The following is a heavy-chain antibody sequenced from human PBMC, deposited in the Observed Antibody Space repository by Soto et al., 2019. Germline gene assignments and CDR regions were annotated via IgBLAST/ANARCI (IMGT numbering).Heavy chain of an antibody. CDR3: ARDLAAADY. CDR2: INPNVGST. V-gene: IGHV1-46*01. Sequence: HGQGLEWIGIINPNVGSTNYAQKFRGRVTMARDTSTSTVYMDLSSLRSDDTAVYYCARDLAAADYWGQGTLVSVP. J-gene: IGHJ4*02. D-gene: IGHD6-13*01.